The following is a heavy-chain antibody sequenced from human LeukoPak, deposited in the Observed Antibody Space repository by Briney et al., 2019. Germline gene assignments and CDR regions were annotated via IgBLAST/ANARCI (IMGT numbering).Heavy chain of an antibody. J-gene: IGHJ3*02. D-gene: IGHD4-23*01. CDR3: AREWGGNSVDAFDI. CDR1: GGSISSYY. Sequence: SETLSLTCTVSGGSISSYYWSWIRQPAGKGLEWIGRIYTSGSTNYNPPLKSRVTISVDKSKNQFSLKLSSVTAADTAVYYCAREWGGNSVDAFDIWGQGTMVTVSS. CDR2: IYTSGST. V-gene: IGHV4-4*07.